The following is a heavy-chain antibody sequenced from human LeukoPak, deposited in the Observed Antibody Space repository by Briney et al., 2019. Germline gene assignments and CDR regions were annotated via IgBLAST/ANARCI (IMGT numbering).Heavy chain of an antibody. D-gene: IGHD5-24*01. J-gene: IGHJ3*02. CDR1: GGSFSGYY. CDR3: ARHVRDGYTEKDAFDI. V-gene: IGHV4-34*01. CDR2: INHSGST. Sequence: SETLSLTCAVYGGSFSGYYWSWIRQPPGKGLEWIGEINHSGSTNYNPSLKSRVTISVDTSKNQFSLKLSSVTAADTAVYYCARHVRDGYTEKDAFDIWGQGTMVTVSS.